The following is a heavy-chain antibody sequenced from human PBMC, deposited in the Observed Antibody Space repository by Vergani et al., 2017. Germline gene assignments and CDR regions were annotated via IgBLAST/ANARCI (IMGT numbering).Heavy chain of an antibody. D-gene: IGHD3-10*01. CDR2: IYYSGTT. V-gene: IGHV4-39*01. Sequence: QLQLQESGPGLVKPSETLSLTCAVSGASIGSTSDYWAWIRQPPGKGLEWIATIYYSGTTYYNPSLKSRVTISIDTSKNQFSLKLTSVTATDTAMYYCAKQYASGSYKHWGQGTLVTVSP. CDR3: AKQYASGSYKH. J-gene: IGHJ4*02. CDR1: GASIGSTSDY.